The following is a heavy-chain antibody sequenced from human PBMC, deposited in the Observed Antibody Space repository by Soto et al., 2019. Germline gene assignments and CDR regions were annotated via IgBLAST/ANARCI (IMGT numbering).Heavy chain of an antibody. J-gene: IGHJ4*02. D-gene: IGHD6-19*01. CDR2: ISPKSGGT. Sequence: ASVKVSFKGSGYTFIDYYMHWLRQAPGQGFEWMGRISPKSGGTNYAQKFQGRVTMTWDTSRNTAYMELSSLMSEDTAVYYCARPPGYISDWYYFDLWGQGTLVTVSS. CDR1: GYTFIDYY. CDR3: ARPPGYISDWYYFDL. V-gene: IGHV1-2*02.